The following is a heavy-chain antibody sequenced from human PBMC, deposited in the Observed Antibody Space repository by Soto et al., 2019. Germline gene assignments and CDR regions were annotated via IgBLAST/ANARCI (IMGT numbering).Heavy chain of an antibody. Sequence: PSETLSLTCTVSGGSISSGDYYWSWIRQPPGKGLEWIGYIYYSGSTYYNPSLKSRVTISVDTSKNQFSLKLSSVTAADTAVYYCARGVVVAAFYYYGMDVWGQGTTVTVSS. D-gene: IGHD2-15*01. CDR1: GGSISSGDYY. CDR2: IYYSGST. V-gene: IGHV4-30-4*01. J-gene: IGHJ6*02. CDR3: ARGVVVAAFYYYGMDV.